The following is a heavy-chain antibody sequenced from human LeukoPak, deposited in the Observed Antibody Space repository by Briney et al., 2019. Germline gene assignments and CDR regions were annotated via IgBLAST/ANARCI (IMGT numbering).Heavy chain of an antibody. Sequence: GGSLRLSCAASGFTFSSYSMNWVRQAPGKGLEWVSYTSSSSSTIYYADSVKGRFTISRDNAKNSLYLQMNSPRDEDTAVYYCARSRLDSSGYYLDYWGQGTLVTVSS. CDR2: TSSSSSTI. CDR3: ARSRLDSSGYYLDY. D-gene: IGHD3-22*01. J-gene: IGHJ4*02. CDR1: GFTFSSYS. V-gene: IGHV3-48*02.